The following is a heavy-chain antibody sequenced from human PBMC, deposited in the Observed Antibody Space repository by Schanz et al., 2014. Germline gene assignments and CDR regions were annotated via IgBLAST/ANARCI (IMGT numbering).Heavy chain of an antibody. Sequence: EVHLVESGGGLVQPGGSLRLSCAASGFTFSHYCLSWVRQTPGKRLEWVANIRQDGSAKFYVDSVNSRFAISRDNAENSVYLQMNSLRAEDTAVYYCARDGFGGYLDSWGQGTLVTVSS. CDR2: IRQDGSAK. CDR1: GFTFSHYC. CDR3: ARDGFGGYLDS. D-gene: IGHD3-10*01. V-gene: IGHV3-7*03. J-gene: IGHJ4*02.